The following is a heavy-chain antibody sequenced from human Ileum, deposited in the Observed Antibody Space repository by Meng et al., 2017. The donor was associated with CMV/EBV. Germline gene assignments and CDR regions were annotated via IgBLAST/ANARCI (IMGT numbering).Heavy chain of an antibody. CDR3: ARIACDVAAL. V-gene: IGHV6-1*01. J-gene: IGHJ4*02. CDR1: GDSVFSNSAA. Sequence: CAIAGDSVFSNSAAWNWIRHSPSRGLEWLGRTYYGSTWYNDYAVSVKGRIAISPDTSKNQFSLQLNSVTPEDTAVYYCARIACDVAALWGQGALVTVSS. CDR2: TYYGSTWYN. D-gene: IGHD2-21*01.